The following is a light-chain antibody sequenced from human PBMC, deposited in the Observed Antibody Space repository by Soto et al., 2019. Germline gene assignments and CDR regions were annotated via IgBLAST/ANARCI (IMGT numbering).Light chain of an antibody. Sequence: EFVLTQSPGTLSLSPGERATLSCRASQSVSSYLAWYQQKPGQAPRLLIYDASNRATGIPARFSGSGSGTDFTLTISSLEPEDFAVYYCQQRSNWPITFGQGTRWRL. CDR2: DAS. V-gene: IGKV3-11*01. CDR3: QQRSNWPIT. J-gene: IGKJ5*01. CDR1: QSVSSY.